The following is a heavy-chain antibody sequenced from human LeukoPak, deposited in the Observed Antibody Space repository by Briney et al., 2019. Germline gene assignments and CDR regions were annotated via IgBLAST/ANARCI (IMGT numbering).Heavy chain of an antibody. Sequence: GGSLRLSCAASGFTFSSYWMSWVRQAPGKGLEWVAKIKQNGSEKYYVDSVKGRFTISRDNAKNSLYLQMNSLRAEDTAVYYCARLGYGDEYFDYWGQGTLVTVSS. CDR1: GFTFSSYW. CDR2: IKQNGSEK. CDR3: ARLGYGDEYFDY. D-gene: IGHD4-17*01. V-gene: IGHV3-7*01. J-gene: IGHJ4*02.